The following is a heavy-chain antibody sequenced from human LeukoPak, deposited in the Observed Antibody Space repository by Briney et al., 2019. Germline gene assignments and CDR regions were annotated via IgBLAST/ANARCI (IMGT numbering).Heavy chain of an antibody. Sequence: EASVKVSCKASGYTFTSYGISWVRQAPGQGLEWMGWISTSEGKTNYAQKFQGRVTMTTYTSTGTTYMELRNLRSDDTAVYYCARDLGIVGPTTMGPWGQGTLVTVSS. D-gene: IGHD1-26*01. CDR2: ISTSEGKT. J-gene: IGHJ5*02. V-gene: IGHV1-18*01. CDR3: ARDLGIVGPTTMGP. CDR1: GYTFTSYG.